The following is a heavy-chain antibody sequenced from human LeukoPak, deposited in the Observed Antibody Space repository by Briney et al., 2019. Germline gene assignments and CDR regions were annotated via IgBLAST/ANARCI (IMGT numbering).Heavy chain of an antibody. D-gene: IGHD2-8*01. Sequence: PGGSLRLSCAASGFTFSNAWMSWVRQAPGKGLEWVSYISSSGSTIYYADSVKGRFTISRDNAKNSLYLQMNSLRAEDTAVYYCAKAGYCTNGVCYRYYYYMDVWGKGTTVTVSS. CDR1: GFTFSNAW. J-gene: IGHJ6*03. V-gene: IGHV3-11*04. CDR3: AKAGYCTNGVCYRYYYYMDV. CDR2: ISSSGSTI.